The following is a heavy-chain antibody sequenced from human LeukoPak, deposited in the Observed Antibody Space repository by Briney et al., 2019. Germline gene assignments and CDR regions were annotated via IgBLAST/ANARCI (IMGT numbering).Heavy chain of an antibody. Sequence: SETLSLTCAVYGGSFSGYYWSWIRQPPGKGLEWIGEINHSGSTNYNPSLKSRVTISVDTSKNQFSLKLSSVTVADTAVYYCARETPSYDAFDIWGQGTMVTVSS. CDR2: INHSGST. D-gene: IGHD1-26*01. CDR3: ARETPSYDAFDI. J-gene: IGHJ3*02. V-gene: IGHV4-34*01. CDR1: GGSFSGYY.